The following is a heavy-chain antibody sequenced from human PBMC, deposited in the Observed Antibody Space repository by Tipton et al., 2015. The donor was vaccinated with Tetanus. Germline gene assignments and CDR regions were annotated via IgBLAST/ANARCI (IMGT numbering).Heavy chain of an antibody. J-gene: IGHJ5*02. CDR1: GVSIRSSSYF. D-gene: IGHD6-19*01. V-gene: IGHV4-39*01. Sequence: TLSLTCAVSGVSIRSSSYFWGWIRQPPGKGLEWIGHIFYTGSRHYNPSLESRVTISVDTSKNQFSLNLSSVTAADTAVYFCASPIKQWLVPLDLWGQGILVTVSS. CDR2: IFYTGSR. CDR3: ASPIKQWLVPLDL.